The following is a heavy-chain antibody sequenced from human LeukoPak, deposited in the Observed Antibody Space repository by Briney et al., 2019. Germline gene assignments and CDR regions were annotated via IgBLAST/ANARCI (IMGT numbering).Heavy chain of an antibody. Sequence: GGSLRLSCAASGFTFSSYAMSWVRQAPGKGLEWVSAISGSGGSTYYADSVKGRFTISRDNSKNTLYLQMNSLRAEDTAVYHCAKDKLVAAREYYFDYWGQGTLVTVSS. CDR2: ISGSGGST. D-gene: IGHD2-15*01. CDR3: AKDKLVAAREYYFDY. J-gene: IGHJ4*02. CDR1: GFTFSSYA. V-gene: IGHV3-23*01.